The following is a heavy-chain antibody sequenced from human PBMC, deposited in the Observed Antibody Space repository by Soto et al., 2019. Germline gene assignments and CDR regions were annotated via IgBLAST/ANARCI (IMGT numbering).Heavy chain of an antibody. Sequence: QVQLQQSGPGLVKPSQTLSLTCAISGDSVSSNSAAWNWIRQSPSRGLEWLGRTYYRSKWYNDYAVSVKSRITINPDTSKNQFSLQLNSVTPEDTAVYYCARDSLDLIAAAGSGYYYYYMDVWGKGTTVTVSS. CDR1: GDSVSSNSAA. CDR2: TYYRSKWYN. D-gene: IGHD6-13*01. V-gene: IGHV6-1*01. CDR3: ARDSLDLIAAAGSGYYYYYMDV. J-gene: IGHJ6*03.